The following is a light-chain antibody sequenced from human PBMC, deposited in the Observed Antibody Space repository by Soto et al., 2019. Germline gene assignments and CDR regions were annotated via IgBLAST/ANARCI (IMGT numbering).Light chain of an antibody. Sequence: QSVLTQPASVSGSPGQSFTISCTGTNSDVGGYNYVSWFQQHPGKAPKLMIYEVSNRPSGVSNRFSGSKSGNTASLTISGLQAEDEADYYCSSYTSSSTQVFGTGTKVTVL. CDR1: NSDVGGYNY. CDR2: EVS. V-gene: IGLV2-14*01. CDR3: SSYTSSSTQV. J-gene: IGLJ1*01.